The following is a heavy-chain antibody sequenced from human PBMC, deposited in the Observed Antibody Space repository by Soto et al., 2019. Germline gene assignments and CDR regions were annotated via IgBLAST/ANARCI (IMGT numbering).Heavy chain of an antibody. V-gene: IGHV4-34*01. D-gene: IGHD6-6*01. CDR3: AQGRGAARLLF. CDR1: AGSFSGFY. J-gene: IGHJ4*02. Sequence: QVQLQQWGAGLLKPSETLSLNCSVFAGSFSGFYWSWIRQAPGKGLEWIGEINDSGSTNYSPSLKSRVFISVDTSRKQFSLELRSLTAADTAVYFCAQGRGAARLLFWGQGTLVTVPS. CDR2: INDSGST.